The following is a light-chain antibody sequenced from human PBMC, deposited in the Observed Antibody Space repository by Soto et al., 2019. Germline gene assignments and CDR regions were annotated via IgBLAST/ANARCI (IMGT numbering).Light chain of an antibody. CDR1: QSLLHSNGYNY. CDR2: LGS. Sequence: DIVMTQSPLSLPVTPGEPASISCRSSQSLLHSNGYNYLDWYLQKPGQSPQLLIYLGSNRASGVPDRVSGSGSGTDFTPKISRVEAEDVGVYYCMQALQTPYTFGQGTKLEIK. V-gene: IGKV2-28*01. CDR3: MQALQTPYT. J-gene: IGKJ2*01.